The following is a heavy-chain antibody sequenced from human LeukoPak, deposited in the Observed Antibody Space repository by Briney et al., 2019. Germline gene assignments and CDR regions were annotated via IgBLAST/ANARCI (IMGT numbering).Heavy chain of an antibody. J-gene: IGHJ6*02. Sequence: NPSETLSLTCTVSGGSISSSSYYWGWIRQPPGKGLEWIGSIYYSGSTYYNPSLKSRVTISVDTSKNQFSLKLSSVTAADTAVYYCLGRSLGYCSGGSCHYYYYGMDVWGQGTTVTVSS. CDR3: LGRSLGYCSGGSCHYYYYGMDV. D-gene: IGHD2-15*01. CDR2: IYYSGST. CDR1: GGSISSSSYY. V-gene: IGHV4-39*01.